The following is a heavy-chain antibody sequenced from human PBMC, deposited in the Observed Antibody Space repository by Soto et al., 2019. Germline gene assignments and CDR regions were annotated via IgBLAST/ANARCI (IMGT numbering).Heavy chain of an antibody. CDR3: AKDRREYQLLSYCGGDCYAFQH. D-gene: IGHD2-21*02. Sequence: PGGSLRLSCAASGFTFGSYGMHWVRQAPGKGLEWVAVISYDGSNKYYADSVKGRFTISRDNSKNTLYLQMNSLRAEDTAVYYCAKDRREYQLLSYCGGDCYAFQHWGQGTLVTVSS. V-gene: IGHV3-30*18. CDR2: ISYDGSNK. J-gene: IGHJ1*01. CDR1: GFTFGSYG.